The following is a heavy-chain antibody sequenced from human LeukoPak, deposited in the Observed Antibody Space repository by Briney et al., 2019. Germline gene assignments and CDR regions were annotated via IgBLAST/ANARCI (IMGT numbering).Heavy chain of an antibody. CDR1: GGSISSYY. Sequence: SETLSLTCTVSGGSISSYYWSWIRQPPGKGLEWIGYIYYSGSTNYNPSLKSRVTMSVDTSKNQFSLKLTSVAAADTAVYYCARVPVIAARPYYYFYMDVWGEGTMVTVSS. V-gene: IGHV4-59*01. CDR2: IYYSGST. J-gene: IGHJ6*03. D-gene: IGHD6-6*01. CDR3: ARVPVIAARPYYYFYMDV.